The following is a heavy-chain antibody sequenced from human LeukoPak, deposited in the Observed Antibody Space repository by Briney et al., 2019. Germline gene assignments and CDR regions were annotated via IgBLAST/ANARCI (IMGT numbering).Heavy chain of an antibody. V-gene: IGHV4-4*02. D-gene: IGHD3-16*02. CDR2: IYHSGST. CDR3: AGAGELSGGKQTCLLDY. J-gene: IGHJ4*02. Sequence: PSGTLSLTCAVSGGSISSSNWWSWVRQPPGKGLEWIGEIYHSGSTNYNPSLKSRVTISVDKSKNQFSLKLSSVTAADTAVYYCAGAGELSGGKQTCLLDYWGQGTLVTVSS. CDR1: GGSISSSNW.